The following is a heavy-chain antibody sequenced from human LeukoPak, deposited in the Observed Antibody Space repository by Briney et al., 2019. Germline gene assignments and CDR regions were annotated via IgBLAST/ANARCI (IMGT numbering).Heavy chain of an antibody. CDR3: ARGGGYCSSTSCQSGDY. Sequence: PGRSLRLSCAASGFTFSSYGMHWVRQAPGKGLEWVAVISYDGSNKYYADSVKGRFTISRDNSKNTLYLQMNSLRAEDTAVYYCARGGGYCSSTSCQSGDYWGQGTLVTVSS. J-gene: IGHJ4*02. D-gene: IGHD2-2*01. CDR1: GFTFSSYG. CDR2: ISYDGSNK. V-gene: IGHV3-30*03.